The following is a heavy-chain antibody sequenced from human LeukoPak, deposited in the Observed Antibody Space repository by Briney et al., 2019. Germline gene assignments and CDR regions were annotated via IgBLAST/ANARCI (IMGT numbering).Heavy chain of an antibody. Sequence: GGSLRLSCAASGFTFSNAWMSWVRQAPGKGLEWVGRIKSKTDGGTTDYAAPMKGRFTISRDDSKNTLYLQMNSLKTEDTAVYYCTIVSIVVVPAAIQKFFDYWGQGTLVTVSS. CDR3: TIVSIVVVPAAIQKFFDY. J-gene: IGHJ4*02. V-gene: IGHV3-15*01. CDR1: GFTFSNAW. D-gene: IGHD2-2*02. CDR2: IKSKTDGGTT.